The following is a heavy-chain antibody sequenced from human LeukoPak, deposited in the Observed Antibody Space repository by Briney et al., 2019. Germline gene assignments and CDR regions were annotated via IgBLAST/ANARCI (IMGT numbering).Heavy chain of an antibody. V-gene: IGHV4-39*07. D-gene: IGHD3-10*01. Sequence: SETLSLTCTVSGDSSSSGAFYWGWIRQPPGKGLEWIGTIYYGGSTNYNLSLKSRVTISVDTSKNQFSLKLSSVTAADTAVYYCARVLGGASYYYYNMDVWGKGTTVTVSS. CDR3: ARVLGGASYYYYNMDV. CDR1: GDSSSSGAFY. J-gene: IGHJ6*03. CDR2: IYYGGST.